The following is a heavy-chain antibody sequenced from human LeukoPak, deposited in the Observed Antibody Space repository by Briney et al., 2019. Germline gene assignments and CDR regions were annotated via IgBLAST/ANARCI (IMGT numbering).Heavy chain of an antibody. J-gene: IGHJ6*03. CDR1: GFTFSSYA. Sequence: GGSLRLSCAASGFTFSSYAMSWVRQAPGTGLEWVANINQDGSEKYYVDSVKGRFTISRDNAKNSLYLQMNSLRAEDTAVYYCARDQGFSYYFYYMDVWGKGTTVTVSS. CDR3: ARDQGFSYYFYYMDV. D-gene: IGHD3-3*01. CDR2: INQDGSEK. V-gene: IGHV3-7*01.